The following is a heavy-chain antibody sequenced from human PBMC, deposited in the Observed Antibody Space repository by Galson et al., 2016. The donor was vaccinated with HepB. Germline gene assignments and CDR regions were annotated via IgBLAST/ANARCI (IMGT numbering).Heavy chain of an antibody. CDR1: GYTFTSYG. V-gene: IGHV1-18*01. J-gene: IGHJ4*02. CDR3: ARDQYCSSSSCYTKDFDY. D-gene: IGHD2-2*02. Sequence: SVKVSCKASGYTFTSYGISWVRQAPGQGLEWMGWISGYNGNTNYAQKLQGRVTMTKDTSTSTAYMELRSLRSDDTAVYYCARDQYCSSSSCYTKDFDYWGQGTLVPVSS. CDR2: ISGYNGNT.